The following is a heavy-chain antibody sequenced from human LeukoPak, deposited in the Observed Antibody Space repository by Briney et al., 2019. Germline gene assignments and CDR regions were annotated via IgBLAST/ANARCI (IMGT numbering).Heavy chain of an antibody. CDR2: INQNGGEK. V-gene: IGHV3-7*04. Sequence: GGSLRLSCATSGFTFSNFWMDWVRPAPGKGLEWVANINQNGGEKYYADSVKGRFTISRDNAKNSLYLQMNSLRVEDTAVYYCTRALDYWGQGTLVTGSS. J-gene: IGHJ4*02. CDR1: GFTFSNFW. CDR3: TRALDY.